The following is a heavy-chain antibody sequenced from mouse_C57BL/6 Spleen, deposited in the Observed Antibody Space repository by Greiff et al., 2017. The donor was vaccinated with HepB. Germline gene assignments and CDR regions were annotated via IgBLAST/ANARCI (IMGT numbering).Heavy chain of an antibody. CDR3: ARRYYLKYVDV. CDR1: GYTFTDHT. V-gene: IGHV1-78*01. J-gene: IGHJ1*03. Sequence: VQLQQSDAELVKPGASVKISCKVSGYTFTDHTIHWLKQRPEPGLERIGYIYPRDGSTKYNEKFKGKATLTADKSSSTAYMHLNSLTSEDSAVYFCARRYYLKYVDVWGTGTTVTVSS. CDR2: IYPRDGST. D-gene: IGHD5-5*01.